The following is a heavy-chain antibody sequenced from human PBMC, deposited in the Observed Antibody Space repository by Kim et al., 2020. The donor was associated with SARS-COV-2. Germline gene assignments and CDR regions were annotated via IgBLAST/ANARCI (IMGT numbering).Heavy chain of an antibody. D-gene: IGHD6-19*01. V-gene: IGHV3-9*01. J-gene: IGHJ4*02. CDR1: GFTFDDYA. CDR3: AKGPYSSGWYYFDY. CDR2: ISWNSGSI. Sequence: GGSLRLSCAASGFTFDDYAMHWVRQAPGKGLEWVSGISWNSGSIGYADSVKGRFTISRDNAKNSLYLQMNSLRAEDTALYYCAKGPYSSGWYYFDYWGQGTLVTVSS.